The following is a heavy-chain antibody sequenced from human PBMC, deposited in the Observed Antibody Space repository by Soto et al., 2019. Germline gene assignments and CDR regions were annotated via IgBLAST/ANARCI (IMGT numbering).Heavy chain of an antibody. CDR1: GYNFTSYY. CDR3: ARERIMMTFGGVLGFDI. D-gene: IGHD3-16*01. CDR2: IHPSGGST. Sequence: GASVKVSCKASGYNFTSYYMHWVRQAPGQGLDWMGVIHPSGGSTSYAQKFRGRVSMTRDTSTTTVYMELSRLRSEDSAVYYCARERIMMTFGGVLGFDIWAQGTMVTVSS. J-gene: IGHJ3*02. V-gene: IGHV1-46*01.